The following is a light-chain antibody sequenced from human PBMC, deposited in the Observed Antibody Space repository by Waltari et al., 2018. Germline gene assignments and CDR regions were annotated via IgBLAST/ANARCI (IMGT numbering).Light chain of an antibody. J-gene: IGKJ4*01. CDR3: QQYNKWPRV. V-gene: IGKV3-15*01. Sequence: EIVMTQPPATLPVSPVGRATLSCRASQSVTSYLAWYQQKPGQGPRLLIYDASTRATGIPDRFSGSGSGTEFTLTITSLQSEDIAVYYCQQYNKWPRVFGGGTKVEIK. CDR1: QSVTSY. CDR2: DAS.